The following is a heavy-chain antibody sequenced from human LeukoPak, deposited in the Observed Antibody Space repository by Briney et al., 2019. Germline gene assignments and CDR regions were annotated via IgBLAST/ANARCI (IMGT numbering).Heavy chain of an antibody. CDR1: GFTFSSYS. J-gene: IGHJ6*02. D-gene: IGHD2-2*01. Sequence: AGGSLRLSCAASGFTFSSYSMNWVRQAPGKGLEWVSSISSSSSYIYYADSVKGRFTISRDNAKNSLYLQMNSLRAEDTAVYYCASAPGGFIVVGSPLYYYYGMDVWGQGTTVTVSS. V-gene: IGHV3-21*01. CDR2: ISSSSSYI. CDR3: ASAPGGFIVVGSPLYYYYGMDV.